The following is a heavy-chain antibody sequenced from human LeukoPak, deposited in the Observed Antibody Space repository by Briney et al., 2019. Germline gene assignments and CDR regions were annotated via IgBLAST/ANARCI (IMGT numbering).Heavy chain of an antibody. CDR1: GFTFSSYA. J-gene: IGHJ4*02. D-gene: IGHD2/OR15-2a*01. V-gene: IGHV3-23*01. CDR3: AKDCYF. Sequence: GGSLRLSCAASGFTFSSYAMSWVRQAPGKGLEWVSAISGSGGVTYYADSVKGRFSISRDNSKSTLYMQLNSLRDEDTAVYYCAKDCYFWGQGTLVTVSS. CDR2: ISGSGGVT.